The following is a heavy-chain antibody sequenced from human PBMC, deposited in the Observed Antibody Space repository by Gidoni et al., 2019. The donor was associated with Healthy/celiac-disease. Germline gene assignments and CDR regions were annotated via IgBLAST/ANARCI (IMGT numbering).Heavy chain of an antibody. Sequence: EVQLLESGGGLVQPGGSLRLSCAASGFTFSSYAMSWVRQAPGKGLEWVSAISGSGGSTYYADSVKGRFTISRDNSKNTLYLQMNSLRAEDTAVYYCAKTAVPAAILGGKASHFDYWGQGTLVTVSS. CDR1: GFTFSSYA. J-gene: IGHJ4*02. D-gene: IGHD2-2*02. V-gene: IGHV3-23*01. CDR3: AKTAVPAAILGGKASHFDY. CDR2: ISGSGGST.